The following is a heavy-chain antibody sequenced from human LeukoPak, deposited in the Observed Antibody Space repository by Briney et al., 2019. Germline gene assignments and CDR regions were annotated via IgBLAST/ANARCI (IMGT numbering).Heavy chain of an antibody. J-gene: IGHJ5*02. CDR3: ARVNIVNYYDSSGYYGS. D-gene: IGHD3-22*01. CDR2: IYYSGST. Sequence: PSETLSLTCAVYGGSFSGYYWSWIRQPPGKGLEWIGSIYYSGSTYYNPSLKSRVTISVDTSKNQFSLKLSSVTAADTAVYYCARVNIVNYYDSSGYYGSWGQGTLVTVSS. V-gene: IGHV4-34*01. CDR1: GGSFSGYY.